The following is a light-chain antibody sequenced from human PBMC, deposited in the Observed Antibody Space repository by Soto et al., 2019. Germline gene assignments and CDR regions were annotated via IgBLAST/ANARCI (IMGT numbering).Light chain of an antibody. V-gene: IGLV4-69*01. J-gene: IGLJ7*01. CDR2: LNSDGSH. Sequence: QPVLTQSPSASASLGASFKLTCTLSSGHSSYAIAWHQQQPEKGPRYLMKLNSDGSHSKGDGIPDRFSGSSSGAERYLTISRLQSEDEADYYCQTWGTGIAVFGGGTQLTVL. CDR3: QTWGTGIAV. CDR1: SGHSSYA.